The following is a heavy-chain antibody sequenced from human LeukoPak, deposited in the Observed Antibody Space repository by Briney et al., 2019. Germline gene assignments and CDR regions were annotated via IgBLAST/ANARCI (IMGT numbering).Heavy chain of an antibody. Sequence: GGSLRLSCAASGSTFSSYSMNWVRQAPGKGLEWVSSISSSSSYIYYADSVKGRFTISRDNAKNSLYLQMNSLRAEDTAVYYCARDESYYYGSGSPKFDYWGQGTLVTVSS. V-gene: IGHV3-21*01. CDR2: ISSSSSYI. D-gene: IGHD3-10*01. CDR1: GSTFSSYS. CDR3: ARDESYYYGSGSPKFDY. J-gene: IGHJ4*02.